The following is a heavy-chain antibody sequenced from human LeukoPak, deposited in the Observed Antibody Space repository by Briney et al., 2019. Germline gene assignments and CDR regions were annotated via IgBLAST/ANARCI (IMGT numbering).Heavy chain of an antibody. CDR3: ARFSGLERRMPFDY. CDR1: VYTFTSYF. V-gene: IGHV1-46*01. D-gene: IGHD1-1*01. J-gene: IGHJ4*02. Sequence: GASVKDSCMASVYTFTSYFMHSVRPALGQGLGGGGIINPIGGSTSYAQKFQGRVTMTRDTSMSTVYMELSSLRSEDTAVYYCARFSGLERRMPFDYWGQGTLVTVSS. CDR2: INPIGGST.